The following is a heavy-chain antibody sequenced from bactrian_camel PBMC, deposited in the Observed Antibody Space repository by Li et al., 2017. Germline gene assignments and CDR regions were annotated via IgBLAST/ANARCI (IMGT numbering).Heavy chain of an antibody. Sequence: HVQLVESGGGSVQAGGSLKLTCAASGFRYIDGYCMAWFRQAPGKEREGVAAVDNDDEFTHAESVNGRFTIFKDNAKNTLYLQMNSLKPEDTAMYYCAIGRGLRYGGRCLSEYDNNYWGHGTQVTVS. CDR2: VDNDDEFT. J-gene: IGHJ4*01. CDR1: GFRYIDGYC. V-gene: IGHV3S1*01. CDR3: AIGRGLRYGGRCLSEYDNNY. D-gene: IGHD6*01.